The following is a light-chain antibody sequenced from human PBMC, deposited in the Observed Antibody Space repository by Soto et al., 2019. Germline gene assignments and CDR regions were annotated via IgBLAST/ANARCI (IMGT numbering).Light chain of an antibody. J-gene: IGKJ1*01. Sequence: DIQMTQSPSYVSASVGDRVTITCRASQVIGSWLAWYQQKPGKAPKLLIYYASSLHSGVPASFSVSGSWTYFTLTISSLQPADSATYYCQQANSFPWTFGQGTKVELK. CDR3: QQANSFPWT. CDR1: QVIGSW. CDR2: YAS. V-gene: IGKV1-12*01.